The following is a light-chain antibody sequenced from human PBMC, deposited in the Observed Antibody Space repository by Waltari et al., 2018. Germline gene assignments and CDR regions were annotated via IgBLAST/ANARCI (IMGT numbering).Light chain of an antibody. CDR1: QNIADY. CDR3: QQSYSTPYT. CDR2: GAS. V-gene: IGKV1-39*01. J-gene: IGKJ2*01. Sequence: DIQMTQSPSSLSASVGGRVTITCRASQNIADYLNWYQEKPGEAPKLLIWGASSLQRGVPSRFSGSGSGTDFTLTISSLHPEDFATYYCQQSYSTPYTFGQGTELDIK.